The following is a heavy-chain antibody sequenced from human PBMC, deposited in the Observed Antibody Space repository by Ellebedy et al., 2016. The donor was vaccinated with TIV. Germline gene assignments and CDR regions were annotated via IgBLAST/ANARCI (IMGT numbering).Heavy chain of an antibody. V-gene: IGHV4-34*01. CDR1: GGSISSYY. D-gene: IGHD2-15*01. CDR2: INHSGST. CDR3: ARLGIGYCSGGSCYDV. J-gene: IGHJ6*02. Sequence: SETLSLXCTVSGGSISSYYWSWIRQPPGKGLEWIGEINHSGSTNYNPSLKSRVTISVDTSKNQFSLKLSSVTAADTAVYYCARLGIGYCSGGSCYDVWGQGTTVTVSS.